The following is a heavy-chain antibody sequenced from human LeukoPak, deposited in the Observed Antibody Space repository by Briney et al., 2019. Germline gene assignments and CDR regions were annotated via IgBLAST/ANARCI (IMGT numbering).Heavy chain of an antibody. CDR2: IYYSGST. Sequence: KTSETLSLTCTVSGGSISSSSYYWGWIRQPPGKGLEWIGSIYYSGSTYYNPSLKSRVTISVDTSKNQFSLKLSSVTAADTAAYYCARQPSSWYWIFGYFDYWGQGTLVTVSS. CDR1: GGSISSSSYY. D-gene: IGHD6-13*01. CDR3: ARQPSSWYWIFGYFDY. J-gene: IGHJ4*02. V-gene: IGHV4-39*01.